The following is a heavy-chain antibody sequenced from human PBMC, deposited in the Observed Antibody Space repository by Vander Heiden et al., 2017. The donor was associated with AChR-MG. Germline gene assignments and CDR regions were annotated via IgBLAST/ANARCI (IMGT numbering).Heavy chain of an antibody. J-gene: IGHJ4*02. V-gene: IGHV4-39*01. CDR3: ARLSYGGNFDYFDY. CDR2: IYYSGST. D-gene: IGHD4-17*01. Sequence: QLQLQASGPGLVKPSETLSLTCTVSGGSISGSSYYWGWIRQPPGKGLEWIGSIYYSGSTYYNPSLKSRVTISVDTSKNQFSLKLSSVTAADTAVYYCARLSYGGNFDYFDYWGQGTLVTVSS. CDR1: GGSISGSSYY.